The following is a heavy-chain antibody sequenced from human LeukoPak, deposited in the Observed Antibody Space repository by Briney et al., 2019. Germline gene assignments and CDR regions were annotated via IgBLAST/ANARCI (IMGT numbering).Heavy chain of an antibody. CDR2: INHSGST. CDR3: ASRGYDSSGYNDY. V-gene: IGHV4-34*01. D-gene: IGHD3-22*01. J-gene: IGHJ4*02. CDR1: GGSFSGYY. Sequence: SETLSLTCAVYGGSFSGYYWSWIRQPPGKGLEWIGEINHSGSTNYNPSLKSRVTISVDTSKNQFSLKLSSVTAADTAVYYCASRGYDSSGYNDYWGQGTLVTVSS.